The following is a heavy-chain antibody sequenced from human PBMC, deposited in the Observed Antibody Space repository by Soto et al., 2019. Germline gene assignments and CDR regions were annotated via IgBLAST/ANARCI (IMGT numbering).Heavy chain of an antibody. CDR2: VYDSGTS. V-gene: IGHV4-59*01. CDR3: ARYSPPKKSFDSNPGWLDP. CDR1: GGSMNSYY. Sequence: QVQLQESGPGLVLPSETLSLTCTVSGGSMNSYYWTWVRQPPGKGLEWIGYVYDSGTSKYNASLESRITMSIDKSRNLFSLSLSYVTAADTAVYFCARYSPPKKSFDSNPGWLDPWGQGTLVAVSS. J-gene: IGHJ5*02. D-gene: IGHD2-21*01.